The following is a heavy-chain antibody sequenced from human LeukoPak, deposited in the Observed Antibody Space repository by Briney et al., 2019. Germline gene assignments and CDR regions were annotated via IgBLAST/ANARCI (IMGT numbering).Heavy chain of an antibody. J-gene: IGHJ6*02. D-gene: IGHD6-13*01. V-gene: IGHV6-1*01. CDR1: GDSVSSDTTA. Sequence: SQTLSLTCAISGDSVSSDTTAWNWIRQSPSRGLEWLGRAYYTSKWITNYAVSVRIRITVNPHTSNNQFPLQLNSVTPEDPAVYYCARGYWAHGMNVWGPGTTVTVSS. CDR3: ARGYWAHGMNV. CDR2: AYYTSKWIT.